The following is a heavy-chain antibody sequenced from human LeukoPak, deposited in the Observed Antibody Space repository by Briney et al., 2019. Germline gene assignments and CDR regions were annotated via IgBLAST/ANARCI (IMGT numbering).Heavy chain of an antibody. Sequence: ASLKASCKASGYTLTVYSMHLVRQAPGKGLEWMGWINPNSGDTTYAQEFQGRVTMTRDTSIRTVYMELSRLRSDDTAVYYCARHFNLKGFDSWGQGTLITVSS. CDR2: INPNSGDT. CDR3: ARHFNLKGFDS. CDR1: GYTLTVYS. D-gene: IGHD3-9*01. J-gene: IGHJ4*02. V-gene: IGHV1-2*02.